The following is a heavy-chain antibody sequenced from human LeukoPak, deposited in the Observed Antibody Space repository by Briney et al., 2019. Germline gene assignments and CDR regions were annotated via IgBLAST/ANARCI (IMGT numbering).Heavy chain of an antibody. Sequence: GGSLRLSCAASGFTFSSYGMHWVRQAPGKGLEWMGWINPNSGGTNYAQKFQGRVTMTRDTSISTAYMELSRLRSDDTAVYYCAREVVVNSNGLDYWGQGTLVTVSS. CDR1: GFTFSSYG. V-gene: IGHV1-2*02. J-gene: IGHJ4*02. CDR3: AREVVVNSNGLDY. CDR2: INPNSGGT. D-gene: IGHD4-11*01.